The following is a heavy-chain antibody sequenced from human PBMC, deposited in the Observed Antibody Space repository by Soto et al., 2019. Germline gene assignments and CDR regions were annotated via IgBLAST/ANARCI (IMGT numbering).Heavy chain of an antibody. CDR3: AKEHASPYCGGDCYSGVVGGNFDY. CDR2: ISYDGTDK. V-gene: IGHV3-30*18. Sequence: QVQLVESGGGVVQPGRSLRLSCAASGFTFSAYGMHWVRQAPGKGLEWVALISYDGTDKNYADSVKGRLTISRDNSKNTLYLQMNSLRAEDAAVYYCAKEHASPYCGGDCYSGVVGGNFDYWGQGTLVTVSS. D-gene: IGHD2-21*02. CDR1: GFTFSAYG. J-gene: IGHJ4*02.